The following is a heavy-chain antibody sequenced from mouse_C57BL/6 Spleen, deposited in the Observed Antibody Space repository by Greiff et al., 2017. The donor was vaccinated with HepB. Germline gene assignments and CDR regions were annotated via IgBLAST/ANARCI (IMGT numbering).Heavy chain of an antibody. J-gene: IGHJ4*01. CDR2: IDPETGGT. V-gene: IGHV1-15*01. D-gene: IGHD2-5*01. CDR1: GYTFTDYE. CDR3: TRWDSNQSYAMDY. Sequence: VQLQQSGAELVRPGASVTLSCKASGYTFTDYEMHWVKQTPVHGLEWIGAIDPETGGTAYNQKFKGKAILTADKSSSTAYMELRSLTSEDSAVYYCTRWDSNQSYAMDYWGQGTSVTVSS.